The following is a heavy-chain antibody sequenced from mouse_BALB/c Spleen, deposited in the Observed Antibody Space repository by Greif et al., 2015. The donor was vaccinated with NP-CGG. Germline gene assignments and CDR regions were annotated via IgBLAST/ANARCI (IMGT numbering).Heavy chain of an antibody. Sequence: QVQLQQSGAELVKPGASVKLSCKASGYTFTSYWMHWVKQRPGQGLEWIGEINPSNGRTNYNEKFKSKATLTVDKSSSTAYMQLSSLTSEDSAVYYCARTGTGYFDYWGQGTTLTVSS. V-gene: IGHV1S81*02. J-gene: IGHJ2*01. CDR1: GYTFTSYW. CDR2: INPSNGRT. CDR3: ARTGTGYFDY.